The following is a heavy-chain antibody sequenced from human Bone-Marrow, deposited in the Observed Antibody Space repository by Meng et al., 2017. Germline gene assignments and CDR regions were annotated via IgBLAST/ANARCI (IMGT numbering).Heavy chain of an antibody. D-gene: IGHD3-10*01. Sequence: GESLKISCKGSGYSFTSYWIGWVRQMPGKGLEWMGIIYAGDSDTRYSPSFQGQVTISADKSISTAHLQWSSLKASDTAMYYCASTITMVRGVRDYYYYGMDVWGQGTTVTVSS. CDR3: ASTITMVRGVRDYYYYGMDV. CDR2: IYAGDSDT. CDR1: GYSFTSYW. V-gene: IGHV5-51*01. J-gene: IGHJ6*02.